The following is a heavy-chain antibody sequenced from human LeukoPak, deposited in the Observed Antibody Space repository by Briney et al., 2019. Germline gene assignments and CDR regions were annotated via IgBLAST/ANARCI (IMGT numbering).Heavy chain of an antibody. J-gene: IGHJ6*02. Sequence: GGSLRLSCAASGFTFSSYAMSWVRQAPGKGLEWVSSMSGSGSSIYYADSVKGRFTISRDNAEKSLYLQMNSLRAEDTAVYFCARRLPPYYDSLTGYYYYYGMDVWGQGTTVTVSS. CDR1: GFTFSSYA. D-gene: IGHD3-9*01. CDR2: MSGSGSSI. CDR3: ARRLPPYYDSLTGYYYYYGMDV. V-gene: IGHV3-21*01.